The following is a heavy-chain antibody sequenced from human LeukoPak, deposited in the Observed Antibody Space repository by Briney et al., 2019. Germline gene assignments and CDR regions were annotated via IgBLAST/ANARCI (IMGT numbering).Heavy chain of an antibody. D-gene: IGHD4-17*01. CDR3: ARGRLEETTVTTTDDY. J-gene: IGHJ4*02. V-gene: IGHV4-34*01. CDR2: INHSGST. CDR1: GGSFSGYY. Sequence: SETLSLTCAVYGGSFSGYYWSWIRQPPGKGLEWIGEINHSGSTNYNPSLKSRVTISVDTSKNQFSLKLSSVAAADTAVYYCARGRLEETTVTTTDDYWGQGTLVTVSS.